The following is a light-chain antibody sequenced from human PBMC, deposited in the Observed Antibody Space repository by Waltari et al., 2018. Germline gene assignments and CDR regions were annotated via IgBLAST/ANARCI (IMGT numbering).Light chain of an antibody. CDR1: SSNIGNSY. V-gene: IGLV1-51*02. J-gene: IGLJ3*02. CDR2: ENR. Sequence: QSVLTQPPSVSAAPGQKVTISCSGSSSNIGNSYVSWYQQFPGTAPKLLIYENRNRPSEIPDRFSGSKSGTAATLVITELQTGDEADYYCGAWDSSLSAGGVFGGWTKVTVL. CDR3: GAWDSSLSAGGV.